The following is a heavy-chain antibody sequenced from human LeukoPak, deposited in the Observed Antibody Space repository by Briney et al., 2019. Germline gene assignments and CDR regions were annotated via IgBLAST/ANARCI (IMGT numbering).Heavy chain of an antibody. J-gene: IGHJ3*02. D-gene: IGHD3-22*01. V-gene: IGHV3-30*02. CDR3: AKEGAGGYYPNDAFDI. CDR1: GFTFMTYG. CDR2: IQFDGTNE. Sequence: GGSLRLSCVASGFTFMTYGMHWVRQAPGKGLKWVAFIQFDGTNEYYADSVTGRFTISRDNSKNTLYVQMNSLRAEDTAVYYCAKEGAGGYYPNDAFDIWGQGTMVTVSS.